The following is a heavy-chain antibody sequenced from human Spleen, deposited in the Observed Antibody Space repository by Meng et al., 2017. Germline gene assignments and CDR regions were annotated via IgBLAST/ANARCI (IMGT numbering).Heavy chain of an antibody. CDR1: GGSISSSNW. CDR2: IYPSGST. CDR3: AKVHSNSPYFDY. Sequence: VQLQESGPGRVKPWGTRSLTCAVSGGSISSSNWWTWVRLPPGKGLEWIGEIYPSGSTNYNPSLKSRVTISVDKSKNQFSLKLSSVTAADTAVYYCAKVHSNSPYFDYWGQGTLVTVAS. J-gene: IGHJ4*02. V-gene: IGHV4-4*02. D-gene: IGHD6-6*01.